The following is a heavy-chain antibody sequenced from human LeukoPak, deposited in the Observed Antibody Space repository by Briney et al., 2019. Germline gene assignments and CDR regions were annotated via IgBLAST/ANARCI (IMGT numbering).Heavy chain of an antibody. CDR2: ISGSTTYT. V-gene: IGHV3-11*06. Sequence: PGESLRLSCAASGFTFSDYYMSWIRQAPGKGLEWVSYISGSTTYTTYADSVKGRFTISRDNAKNSLYLQMNSLRAEDTAMYYCARVGDGYKNDAFDIWGQGTMVTVSS. J-gene: IGHJ3*02. CDR1: GFTFSDYY. D-gene: IGHD5-24*01. CDR3: ARVGDGYKNDAFDI.